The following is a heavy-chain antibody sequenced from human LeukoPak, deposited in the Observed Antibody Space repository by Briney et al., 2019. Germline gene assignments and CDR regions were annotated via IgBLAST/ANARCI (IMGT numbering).Heavy chain of an antibody. CDR2: VSGGGSRT. D-gene: IGHD3-22*01. Sequence: GGSLRLSCAASGFTFSSFAMTWVRQAPGKGLEWVCGVSGGGSRTYYADSVKGRFTISRDNSNNTLYLQMHSLRADDTALYYCAKHTYYDQWTFATWGQGTMVIFSS. CDR1: GFTFSSFA. J-gene: IGHJ3*02. CDR3: AKHTYYDQWTFAT. V-gene: IGHV3-23*01.